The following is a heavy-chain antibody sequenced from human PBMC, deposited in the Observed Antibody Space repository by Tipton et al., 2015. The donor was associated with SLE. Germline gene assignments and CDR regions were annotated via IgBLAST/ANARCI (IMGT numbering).Heavy chain of an antibody. Sequence: QSGPEVKRPGASVRVSCKASGYPFTTYYIHWVRQTPGQGPEWMGMINSGGGRTTYAQKFQGRVAMTRDTSISTAYMELNRLRSDDTAVYYCTRRRREWELDDWFDPWGQGALVTVSS. V-gene: IGHV1-2*02. CDR2: INSGGGRT. CDR1: GYPFTTYY. CDR3: TRRRREWELDDWFDP. J-gene: IGHJ5*02. D-gene: IGHD1-26*01.